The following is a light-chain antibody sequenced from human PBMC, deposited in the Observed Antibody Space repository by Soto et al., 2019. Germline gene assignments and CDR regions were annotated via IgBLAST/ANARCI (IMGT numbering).Light chain of an antibody. CDR1: QTVSSS. J-gene: IGKJ1*01. V-gene: IGKV3-20*01. Sequence: DIPLTQSLVTLSLSPGERATLSCRASQTVSSSLAWYQQKPGQAPRVLIFGASTRAAGFPDRFSGSGSGTDFTLTISRLDPEDFAVYYCQQYGSSPTFGQGTKVDIK. CDR2: GAS. CDR3: QQYGSSPT.